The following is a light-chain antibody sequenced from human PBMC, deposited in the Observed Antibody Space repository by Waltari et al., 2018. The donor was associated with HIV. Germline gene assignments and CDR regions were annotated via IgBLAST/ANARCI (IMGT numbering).Light chain of an antibody. V-gene: IGLV2-14*01. Sequence: QFALTQPASVSGSPGQSITISCTGPSSDIGYYNYVSWYQQPPGKAPKLMIYEVSNRPSGVSNRSSGSKSGNTAYLTISELQADDEADHFCSSLTNSATLPLLFAGGTKLTVL. J-gene: IGLJ3*02. CDR3: SSLTNSATLPLL. CDR1: SSDIGYYNY. CDR2: EVS.